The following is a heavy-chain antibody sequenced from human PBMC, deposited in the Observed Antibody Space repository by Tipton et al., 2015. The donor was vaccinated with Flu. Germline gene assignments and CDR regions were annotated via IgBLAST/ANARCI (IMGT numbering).Heavy chain of an antibody. Sequence: TLSLTCSVASGSIRSTNYFCAWIRQPPGKRLELIGSIYPSGTTYYNPSLKSRVTISVDTSKSQFSLMLRSVTAADTAVYYCARLSNYDVDLKNFYFDYWGQGAQVTVSS. J-gene: IGHJ4*02. D-gene: IGHD3-10*02. CDR3: ARLSNYDVDLKNFYFDY. CDR2: IYPSGTT. V-gene: IGHV4-39*01. CDR1: SGSIRSTNYF.